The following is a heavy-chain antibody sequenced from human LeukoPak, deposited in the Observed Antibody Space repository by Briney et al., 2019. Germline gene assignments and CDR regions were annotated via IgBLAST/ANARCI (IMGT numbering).Heavy chain of an antibody. CDR3: ARSGDSSGWFYGGYDY. CDR1: GGSISSYY. D-gene: IGHD6-19*01. V-gene: IGHV4-4*07. CDR2: IYTSGST. Sequence: PSVTLSLTCTVSGGSISSYYWIWLPQPAGKGLEGIGRIYTSGSTNYNPSLKSRGTMSVDTSKNQCALKLSSVTAADTAVYYCARSGDSSGWFYGGYDYWGQGTLVTVSS. J-gene: IGHJ4*02.